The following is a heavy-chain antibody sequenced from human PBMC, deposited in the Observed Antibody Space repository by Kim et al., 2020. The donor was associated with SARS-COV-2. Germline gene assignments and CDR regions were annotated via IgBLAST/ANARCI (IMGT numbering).Heavy chain of an antibody. D-gene: IGHD5-18*01. J-gene: IGHJ4*02. V-gene: IGHV3-9*01. CDR2: ISWNSGSI. CDR3: AKDIGYSSGGFDY. CDR1: GFTFDDYA. Sequence: GGSLRLSCAVSGFTFDDYAMHWVRQAPGKGLEWVSGISWNSGSIGYADSVKGRFTISRDNAKNSLYLQMNSLRAEDTALYYCAKDIGYSSGGFDYWGQGT.